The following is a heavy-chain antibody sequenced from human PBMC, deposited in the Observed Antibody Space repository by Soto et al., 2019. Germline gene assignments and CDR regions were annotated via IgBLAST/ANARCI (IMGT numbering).Heavy chain of an antibody. D-gene: IGHD3-22*01. Sequence: SETLSLTCTVSGGSISSYYWSWIRQPPGKGLEWIGHIYYSGSTNYNPSLKSRVTISVDTSKNQFSLELSSVTAADTAVYYCASIYGSSGYYYGNNWFDPWGQGTLVTVSS. V-gene: IGHV4-59*12. CDR1: GGSISSYY. CDR3: ASIYGSSGYYYGNNWFDP. J-gene: IGHJ5*02. CDR2: IYYSGST.